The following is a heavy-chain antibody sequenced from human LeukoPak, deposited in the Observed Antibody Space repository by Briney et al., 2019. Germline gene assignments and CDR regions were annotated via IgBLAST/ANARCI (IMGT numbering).Heavy chain of an antibody. D-gene: IGHD3-16*01. CDR1: GFTFSIYS. CDR3: ARENRALGDF. CDR2: ISSTSSII. J-gene: IGHJ4*02. V-gene: IGHV3-48*02. Sequence: GGSLRLSCAASGFTFSIYSMNWVRQAPGKGLEWVSHISSTSSIIFYADSVKGRFTISRDNAKNSLYLQMNSLRDEDTAVYYCARENRALGDFWGQGTLVTVSS.